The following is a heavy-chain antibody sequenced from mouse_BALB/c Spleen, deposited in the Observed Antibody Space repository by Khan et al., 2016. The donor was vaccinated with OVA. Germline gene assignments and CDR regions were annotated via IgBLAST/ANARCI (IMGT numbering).Heavy chain of an antibody. J-gene: IGHJ2*01. CDR2: IWAGGSK. D-gene: IGHD1-3*01. Sequence: QVQLQQSGPGLVAPSQTLSITCTISGFSLTNYGVHWVRQPPGKGLEWLGVIWAGGSKNYNSALMSRLSISKDNSKSQVFLKMNSVQTDDTAMYYCARLEDIWGQGTTLTVSS. CDR3: ARLEDI. V-gene: IGHV2-9*02. CDR1: GFSLTNYG.